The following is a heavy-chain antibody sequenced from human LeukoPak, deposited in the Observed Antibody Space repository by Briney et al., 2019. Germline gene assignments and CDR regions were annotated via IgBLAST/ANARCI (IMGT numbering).Heavy chain of an antibody. CDR2: INHSGST. CDR3: ARGLGNWNLRNWFDP. Sequence: SETLSLTCAVYGESFSGYYWSWIRQPPGKGLEWIGEINHSGSTNYNPSLKSRVTISVDTSKNQFSLKLSSVTAADTAVYYCARGLGNWNLRNWFDPWGQGTLVTVSS. J-gene: IGHJ5*02. D-gene: IGHD1-7*01. V-gene: IGHV4-34*01. CDR1: GESFSGYY.